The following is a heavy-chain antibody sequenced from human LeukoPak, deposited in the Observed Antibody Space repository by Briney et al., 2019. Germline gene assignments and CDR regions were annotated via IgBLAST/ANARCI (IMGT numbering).Heavy chain of an antibody. Sequence: SETLSLTCTVSVGSISSGGYYWSWIRQHPGKGLEWIGYIYYSGSTYYNPSLKSRVTISVDTSKNQFSLKLSSVTAADTAVYYCARWSSGYYYFDYWGQGTLVTVSS. CDR1: VGSISSGGYY. CDR3: ARWSSGYYYFDY. J-gene: IGHJ4*02. V-gene: IGHV4-31*03. D-gene: IGHD3-22*01. CDR2: IYYSGST.